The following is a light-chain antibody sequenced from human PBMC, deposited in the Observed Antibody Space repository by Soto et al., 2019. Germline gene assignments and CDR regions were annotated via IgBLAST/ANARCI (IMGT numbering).Light chain of an antibody. CDR1: QSFSTNY. Sequence: EIVLTQSPGTLSLSPGESATLSCRASQSFSTNYLAWYQHKPGQAPRLLIYGASTRATGIPDRSSGSRSGTDFTLTISRLEPEDFAVYYCQQYASSMVYTFGQGTKLEIK. V-gene: IGKV3-20*01. CDR3: QQYASSMVYT. CDR2: GAS. J-gene: IGKJ2*01.